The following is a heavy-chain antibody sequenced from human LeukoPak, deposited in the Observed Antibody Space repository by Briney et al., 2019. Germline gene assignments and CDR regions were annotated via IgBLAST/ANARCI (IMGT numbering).Heavy chain of an antibody. J-gene: IGHJ3*02. CDR1: GGTFSSYA. CDR3: AREHDYGDPHDAFDI. D-gene: IGHD4-17*01. V-gene: IGHV1-69*01. CDR2: IIPIFGTA. Sequence: GSSVKVSCKASGGTFSSYAISWVRQAPGHGLEWMGGIIPIFGTANYAQKFQGRVTITADESTSTAYMELSSLRSEDTAVYYCAREHDYGDPHDAFDIWGQGTMVTVSS.